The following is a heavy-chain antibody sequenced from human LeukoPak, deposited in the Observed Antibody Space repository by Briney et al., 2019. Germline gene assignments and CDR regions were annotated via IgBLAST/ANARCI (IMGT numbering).Heavy chain of an antibody. CDR1: GFTFNKYG. CDR3: AKARGTGEFYYYYYGMDV. V-gene: IGHV3-23*01. D-gene: IGHD7-27*01. Sequence: GGSLRLSCAASGFTFNKYGINWVRQAPGKGLEWVSAIGGRGTTTYYADSVKGRFTISRDNSKNTVYLQMNSLRAEDTAQYYCAKARGTGEFYYYYYGMDVWGQGTLVTVSS. CDR2: IGGRGTTT. J-gene: IGHJ6*02.